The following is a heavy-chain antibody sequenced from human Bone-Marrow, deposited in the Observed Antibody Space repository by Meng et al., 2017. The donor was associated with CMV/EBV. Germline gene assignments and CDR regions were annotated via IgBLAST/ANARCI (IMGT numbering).Heavy chain of an antibody. V-gene: IGHV3-30*04. CDR2: ISYDGSNK. J-gene: IGHJ4*02. Sequence: GGSLRLSCAASGFTFSSYAMHWVRQAPGKGLEWVAVISYDGSNKYYADSVRGRFTISRDNSKNTLYLQMNSLRAEDTAVYYCARARNSRVRGNDFDYWGQGPLVTFYS. CDR1: GFTFSSYA. D-gene: IGHD3-10*01. CDR3: ARARNSRVRGNDFDY.